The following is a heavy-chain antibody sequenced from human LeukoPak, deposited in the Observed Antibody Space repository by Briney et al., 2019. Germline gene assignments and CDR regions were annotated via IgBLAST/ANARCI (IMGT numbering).Heavy chain of an antibody. CDR3: ARGNWNDRDFDY. Sequence: GGSQRLSCAASGFTVSSSYMSWVCQAPGKGLEWISFISGGGNTFYSDSVKGRFTISRDNSKNTLYLQMNSLRAEDTAVYFCARGNWNDRDFDYWGQGTLITVSS. D-gene: IGHD1-20*01. V-gene: IGHV3-53*01. J-gene: IGHJ4*02. CDR1: GFTVSSSY. CDR2: ISGGGNT.